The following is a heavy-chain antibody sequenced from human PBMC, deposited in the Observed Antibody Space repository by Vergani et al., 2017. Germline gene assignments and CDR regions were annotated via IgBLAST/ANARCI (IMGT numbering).Heavy chain of an antibody. J-gene: IGHJ6*02. V-gene: IGHV4-59*12. CDR2: IYYSGST. Sequence: QVQLQESGPGLVKHSETLSLTCTVSGGSISSYYWSWIRQPPGKGLEWIGYIYYSGSTNYNPSLKSRVTISVDTSKNQFSLKLSSVTAADTAVYYCARGRRYYYYYGMDVWGQGTTVTVSS. CDR3: ARGRRYYYYYGMDV. D-gene: IGHD1-14*01. CDR1: GGSISSYY.